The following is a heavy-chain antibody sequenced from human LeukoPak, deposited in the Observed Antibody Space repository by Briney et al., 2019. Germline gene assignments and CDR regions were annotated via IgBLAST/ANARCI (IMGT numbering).Heavy chain of an antibody. Sequence: SETLSLTCTVSGGSVSSHFWSWIQQPPGKGLEWIWDIYNSGITNYNPSLKSRVTMSVDTSKTQFSLMLRYVTAADTAVYYCARDSLPAGAPGYYMDVWGKGTTVTVSS. J-gene: IGHJ6*03. CDR1: GGSVSSHF. D-gene: IGHD4/OR15-4a*01. V-gene: IGHV4-59*02. CDR2: IYNSGIT. CDR3: ARDSLPAGAPGYYMDV.